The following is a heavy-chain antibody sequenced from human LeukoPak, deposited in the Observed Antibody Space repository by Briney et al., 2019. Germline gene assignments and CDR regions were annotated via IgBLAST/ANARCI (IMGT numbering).Heavy chain of an antibody. J-gene: IGHJ5*02. Sequence: GRSLRLSCTASGFTFGDYAMSWFGQAPGKSVEWVGFIRSKAYGGTTEYAASVNGRFTISRDDSKSIAYLQMNSLKTEDTAVYYCTRGIGSGSYPNWFDPWGQGTLVTVSS. V-gene: IGHV3-49*03. CDR2: IRSKAYGGTT. CDR3: TRGIGSGSYPNWFDP. D-gene: IGHD3-10*01. CDR1: GFTFGDYA.